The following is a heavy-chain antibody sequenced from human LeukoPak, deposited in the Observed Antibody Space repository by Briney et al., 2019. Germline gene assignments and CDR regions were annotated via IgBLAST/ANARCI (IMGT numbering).Heavy chain of an antibody. Sequence: GGSLRLSCAASGFTFSNYWMSWVRQAPGKGLEWVANIKHDGGDRHYVDSVKGRFTIARDSAKNSLNLQMNSLRAEDTAVYYCARGGNYDILTGYIFDYWGQGTLVTVSS. CDR2: IKHDGGDR. V-gene: IGHV3-7*03. D-gene: IGHD3-9*01. J-gene: IGHJ4*02. CDR1: GFTFSNYW. CDR3: ARGGNYDILTGYIFDY.